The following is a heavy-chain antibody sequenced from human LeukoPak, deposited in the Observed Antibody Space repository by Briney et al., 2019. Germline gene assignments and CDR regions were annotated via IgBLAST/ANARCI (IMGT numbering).Heavy chain of an antibody. D-gene: IGHD1-14*01. Sequence: SETLSLTCNISGVPITDYYWSWIRLAPRRGLEWIGYMYYSGDSNSNPSPEGRVTMSADTSTNQFSLRSTSVTAADTAIYYCARELPSTGNWFDPWGQGILVTVSS. CDR3: ARELPSTGNWFDP. CDR2: MYYSGDS. J-gene: IGHJ5*02. V-gene: IGHV4-59*01. CDR1: GVPITDYY.